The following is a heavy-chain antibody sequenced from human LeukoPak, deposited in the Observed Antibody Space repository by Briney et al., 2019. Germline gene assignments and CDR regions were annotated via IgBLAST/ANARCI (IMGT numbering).Heavy chain of an antibody. Sequence: SETLSLTCAVYGGSFSGYYWSWIRQPPGKGLEWIGEINHSGSTNYNPSLKSRVTISVDTSKNQFSLKLSSVTAADTAVYYCAREYDCSSTSCYSVWLDPWGQGTLVTVSS. D-gene: IGHD2-2*01. J-gene: IGHJ5*02. CDR2: INHSGST. V-gene: IGHV4-34*01. CDR3: AREYDCSSTSCYSVWLDP. CDR1: GGSFSGYY.